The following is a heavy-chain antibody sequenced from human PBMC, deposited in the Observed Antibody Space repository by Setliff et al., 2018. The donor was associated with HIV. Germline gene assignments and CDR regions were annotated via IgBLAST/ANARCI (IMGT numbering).Heavy chain of an antibody. CDR2: ICYSGST. J-gene: IGHJ4*02. CDR3: ASRYYDILTGSEGFDY. D-gene: IGHD3-9*01. CDR1: GGSISSSSYY. Sequence: PSETLSLTCTVSGGSISSSSYYWGWIRQPPGKGLEWTGSICYSGSTCYNPSLRSRLTISVDTSKNQFSLKLSSVTAADTAVYYCASRYYDILTGSEGFDYWGQGTLVTVSS. V-gene: IGHV4-39*01.